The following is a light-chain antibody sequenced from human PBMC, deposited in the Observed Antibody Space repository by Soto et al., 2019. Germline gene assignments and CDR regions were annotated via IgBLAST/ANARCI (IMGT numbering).Light chain of an antibody. Sequence: QSALTQPASVSGSPGQSITVSCTGTSSDVGGYNYVSWYQQYPGKAPKLIIYHVTYRPSRVSNRFSGSKSGNTASLTISVLQAEDEADYYGGLYTTSGTLVFGGGTKLTVL. CDR2: HVT. CDR3: GLYTTSGTLV. CDR1: SSDVGGYNY. J-gene: IGLJ2*01. V-gene: IGLV2-14*03.